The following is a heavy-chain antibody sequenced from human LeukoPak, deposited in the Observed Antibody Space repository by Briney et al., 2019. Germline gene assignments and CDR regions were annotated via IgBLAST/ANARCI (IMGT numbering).Heavy chain of an antibody. J-gene: IGHJ4*02. V-gene: IGHV1-18*01. CDR3: ARERGTTVSTPIDY. Sequence: ASVKVSCKASGYTFTSYGISWVRQAPGQGLEWMGWISAYNGNTNYAQKLQGRVTMTTDTSTSTAYMELRSLRSDDTAVYYCARERGTTVSTPIDYWGQGTLVTVSS. CDR1: GYTFTSYG. D-gene: IGHD4-17*01. CDR2: ISAYNGNT.